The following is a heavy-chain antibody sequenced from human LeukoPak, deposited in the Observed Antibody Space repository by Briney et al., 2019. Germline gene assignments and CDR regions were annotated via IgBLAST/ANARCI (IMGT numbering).Heavy chain of an antibody. D-gene: IGHD2-2*01. J-gene: IGHJ4*02. CDR3: TRLHCSSTSCSDY. Sequence: GGSLRLSCAASGFTFSSYGMHWVRQAPGKGLEWVAFIRYDGSNKYYADSVKGRFTISRDNSKNTLYLQMNSLKTEDTAVYYCTRLHCSSTSCSDYWGQGTLVTVSS. CDR1: GFTFSSYG. V-gene: IGHV3-30*02. CDR2: IRYDGSNK.